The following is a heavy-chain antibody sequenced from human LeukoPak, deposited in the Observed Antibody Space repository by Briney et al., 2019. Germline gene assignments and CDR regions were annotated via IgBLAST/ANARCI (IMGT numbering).Heavy chain of an antibody. V-gene: IGHV4-30-4*01. CDR2: IYYSGST. CDR1: GGSISSGDYY. D-gene: IGHD3-22*01. CDR3: ARFPADYYDSSGPFDY. Sequence: PSETLSLTCTVSGGSISSGDYYWSWIRQPPGKGLEWIGYIYYSGSTYYNPSLKSRVTISVDTSKNQFSLKLSSVTAADTAVYYCARFPADYYDSSGPFDYWGQGALVTVSS. J-gene: IGHJ4*02.